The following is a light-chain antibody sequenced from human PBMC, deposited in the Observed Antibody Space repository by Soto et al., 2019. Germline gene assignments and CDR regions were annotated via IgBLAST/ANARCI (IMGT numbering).Light chain of an antibody. V-gene: IGKV1-12*01. CDR1: QGISSW. CDR3: QQADSFPLT. J-gene: IGKJ4*01. Sequence: DIQMTQAPSSVSASVGDRVTITCRASQGISSWVAWYQQKTGKAPKLLIYAASSLQSGVPSRFSGSGSGTDFTLTISSLQPEDFATYYCQQADSFPLTLCGGTKVEIK. CDR2: AAS.